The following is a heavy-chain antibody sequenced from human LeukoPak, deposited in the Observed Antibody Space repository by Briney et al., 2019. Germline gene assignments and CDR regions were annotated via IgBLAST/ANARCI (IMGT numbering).Heavy chain of an antibody. Sequence: GGSLRLSCAASGFTFSTYAMSWVRQAPGKGLDWVSTISDGGSDTHYADSVKGRFTISRDNSKNTLYLQMNSLRAEDTAVYYCAKALYGDYGRFDYWGQGTLVTVS. CDR3: AKALYGDYGRFDY. CDR1: GFTFSTYA. D-gene: IGHD4-17*01. V-gene: IGHV3-23*01. CDR2: ISDGGSDT. J-gene: IGHJ4*02.